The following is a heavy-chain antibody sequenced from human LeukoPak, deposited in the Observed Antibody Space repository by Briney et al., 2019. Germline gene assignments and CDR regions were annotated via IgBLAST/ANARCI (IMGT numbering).Heavy chain of an antibody. CDR3: AKDLYDFPIAG. D-gene: IGHD3-3*01. CDR1: GFIFSTHD. J-gene: IGHJ4*02. CDR2: VWNDDKTK. Sequence: PGGSLRLSCAASGFIFSTHDMHWVRQAPGEGLEWVAFVWNDDKTKYYADSVKGRFTISRDNSKNTLYLQMNSLRAEDTAVYYCAKDLYDFPIAGWGQGTLGTVSS. V-gene: IGHV3-30*02.